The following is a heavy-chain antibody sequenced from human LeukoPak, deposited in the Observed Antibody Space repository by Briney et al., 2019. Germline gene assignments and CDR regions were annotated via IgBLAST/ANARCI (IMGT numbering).Heavy chain of an antibody. CDR3: ATTDFWSGKEDY. Sequence: SETLSLTCTVSGGSINKYYWSWIRQSPGKGLEWLGYVHDSAGTIYNPSLKSRVTISVDTSKNQFSLKLSSVTAADTAVYYCATTDFWSGKEDYWGQGTLVTVSS. J-gene: IGHJ4*02. V-gene: IGHV4-59*12. CDR1: GGSINKYY. D-gene: IGHD3-3*01. CDR2: VHDSAGT.